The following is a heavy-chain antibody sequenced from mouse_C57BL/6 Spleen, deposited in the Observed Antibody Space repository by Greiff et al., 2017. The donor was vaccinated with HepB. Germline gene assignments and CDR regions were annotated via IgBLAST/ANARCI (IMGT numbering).Heavy chain of an antibody. V-gene: IGHV14-4*01. CDR2: IDPENGAT. D-gene: IGHD3-3*01. Sequence: EVQLQQSGAELVRPGASVKLSCTASGFNIKDDYMHWVKQRPEQGLEWIGWIDPENGATEYASKFQGKATITADTSSNTAYLQLSSLTSEDTAVYYCTSATTGLEVDYWGQGTTLTVSS. CDR3: TSATTGLEVDY. CDR1: GFNIKDDY. J-gene: IGHJ2*01.